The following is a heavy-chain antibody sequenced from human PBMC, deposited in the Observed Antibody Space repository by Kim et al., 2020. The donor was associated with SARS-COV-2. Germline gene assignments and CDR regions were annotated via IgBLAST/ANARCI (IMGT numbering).Heavy chain of an antibody. D-gene: IGHD3-16*01. CDR3: AREVRGLRFPNNWFDP. CDR2: IYYSGST. J-gene: IGHJ5*02. Sequence: SETLSLTCTVSGGSISSGGYYWSWIRQHPGKGLEWIGYIYYSGSTYYNPSLKSRVTISVDTSKNQFSLKLSSVTAADTAVYYCAREVRGLRFPNNWFDPWGQGTLVTVSS. CDR1: GGSISSGGYY. V-gene: IGHV4-31*03.